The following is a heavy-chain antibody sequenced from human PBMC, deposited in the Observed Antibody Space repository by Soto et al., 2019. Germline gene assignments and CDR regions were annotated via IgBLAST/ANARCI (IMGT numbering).Heavy chain of an antibody. J-gene: IGHJ6*03. Sequence: ASVKVSCKASGYTFTSYDINWVRQATGQGLEWMGWMNPNSGNTGYAQKFQGRVTMTRNTSISTAYMELSSLRSEDTAVYYCARGLSYYDFWSGYYTQPYHLAVWGKGTTVTVSS. CDR2: MNPNSGNT. V-gene: IGHV1-8*01. CDR1: GYTFTSYD. D-gene: IGHD3-3*01. CDR3: ARGLSYYDFWSGYYTQPYHLAV.